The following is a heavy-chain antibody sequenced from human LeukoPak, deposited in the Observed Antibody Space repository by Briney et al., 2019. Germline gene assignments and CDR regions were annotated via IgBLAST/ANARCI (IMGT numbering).Heavy chain of an antibody. V-gene: IGHV3-23*01. Sequence: GGSLRLSCAASGFTFSSYAMSWVRQAPGKGLEWVSAISGSGGSTYYADSVKGRFTISRDNSKNTLYLQTNSLRAEDTAVYYCANSHSGSYTWFFWGQGTLVTVSS. CDR3: ANSHSGSYTWFF. D-gene: IGHD1-26*01. J-gene: IGHJ4*02. CDR2: ISGSGGST. CDR1: GFTFSSYA.